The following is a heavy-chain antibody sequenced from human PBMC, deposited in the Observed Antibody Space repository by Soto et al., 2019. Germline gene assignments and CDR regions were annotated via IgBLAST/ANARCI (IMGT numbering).Heavy chain of an antibody. J-gene: IGHJ3*02. Sequence: PGGSLRLSCAASGFTFSDYYMSWIRQAPGKGLEWVSYISSSGSTIYYADSVKGRFTISRDNAKNSLYLQMNSLRAEDTAVYYCARANIQWASAFDIWGQGTMVTVSS. D-gene: IGHD1-26*01. CDR1: GFTFSDYY. CDR2: ISSSGSTI. V-gene: IGHV3-11*01. CDR3: ARANIQWASAFDI.